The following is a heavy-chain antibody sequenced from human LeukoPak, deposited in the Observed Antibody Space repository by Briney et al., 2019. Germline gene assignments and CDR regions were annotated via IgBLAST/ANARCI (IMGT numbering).Heavy chain of an antibody. Sequence: GGSLRLSCVASGFTFSSYSMNWVRQAPGKGLEWVSYITSSRSIIYYADSVKGRFTISRDNAKNSLYLQMNSLRAEDTAVYYCARGKSPDAFDIWGQGTMVTVSS. CDR1: GFTFSSYS. J-gene: IGHJ3*02. CDR2: ITSSRSII. V-gene: IGHV3-48*01. CDR3: ARGKSPDAFDI.